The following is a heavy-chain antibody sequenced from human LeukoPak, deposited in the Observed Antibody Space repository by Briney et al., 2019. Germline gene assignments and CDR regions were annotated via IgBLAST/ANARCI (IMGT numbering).Heavy chain of an antibody. D-gene: IGHD2-15*01. Sequence: PSETLSPTRAFSESSNSCYIWSLIPAPGREGLELVWRNPNRGNTDYKPPLKSRVTMSVGTSKNQFSLKLSSVTAADTAVYYCARDLGYCSGGSCYAPADFSRADNWFDPWGHGTLFTVSS. V-gene: IGHV4-4*07. CDR2: NPNRGNT. CDR3: ARDLGYCSGGSCYAPADFSRADNWFDP. CDR1: ESSNSCYI. J-gene: IGHJ5*02.